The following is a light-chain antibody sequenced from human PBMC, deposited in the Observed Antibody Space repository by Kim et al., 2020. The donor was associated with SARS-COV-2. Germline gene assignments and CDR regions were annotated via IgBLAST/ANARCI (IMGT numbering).Light chain of an antibody. V-gene: IGLV2-14*03. J-gene: IGLJ1*01. CDR2: DVS. CDR1: SGDIGASKL. CDR3: SSFTTSISYV. Sequence: GQSITLSCTGTSGDIGASKLVSWYQQHPGKAPNLLIYDVSKRPSGLSDRFSASKSGNTASLTISGLQAEDEADYYCSSFTTSISYVFGTGTKVTVL.